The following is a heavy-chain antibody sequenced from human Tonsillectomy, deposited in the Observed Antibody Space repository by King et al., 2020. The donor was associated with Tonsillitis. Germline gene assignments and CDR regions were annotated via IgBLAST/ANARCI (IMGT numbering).Heavy chain of an antibody. V-gene: IGHV4-39*01. D-gene: IGHD3-3*01. CDR2: IYYSGST. CDR3: ASWGRDYDFWSGYRDWFDP. J-gene: IGHJ5*02. CDR1: VGSISSSSYY. Sequence: QLQESGPGLVKPSETLSLTCTVSVGSISSSSYYWGWIRQPPGKGLEWIGSIYYSGSTYYNPSLKSRVTISVDTSKNQFSLTLSSVTAADTAVYYCASWGRDYDFWSGYRDWFDPWGQGTLVTVSS.